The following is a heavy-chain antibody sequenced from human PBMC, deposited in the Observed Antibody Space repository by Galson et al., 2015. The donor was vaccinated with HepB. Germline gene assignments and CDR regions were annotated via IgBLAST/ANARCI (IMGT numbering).Heavy chain of an antibody. J-gene: IGHJ3*02. CDR1: GYTFSSYS. Sequence: SVKVSCKASGYTFSSYSITWVRQAPGQGLEWVGWISPYNRDTNYARKLQGRVTMTTDTSTNTAYMELRSLRSDDTAVYYCARGEHAFDIWGQGTMVTVSS. V-gene: IGHV1-18*01. CDR3: ARGEHAFDI. CDR2: ISPYNRDT.